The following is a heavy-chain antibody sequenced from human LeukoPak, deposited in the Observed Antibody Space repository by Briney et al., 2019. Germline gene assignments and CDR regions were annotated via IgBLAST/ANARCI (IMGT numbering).Heavy chain of an antibody. Sequence: GASVKVSCKASGFTFTSSAVQWVRQARGQRLEWIGWIVVGSGNTNYAQKLQGRVTMTTDTSTSTAYMELRSLRSDDTAVYYCARDTEGYYDSSGYLSFDYWGQGTLVTVSS. CDR1: GFTFTSSA. V-gene: IGHV1-58*01. D-gene: IGHD3-22*01. CDR3: ARDTEGYYDSSGYLSFDY. CDR2: IVVGSGNT. J-gene: IGHJ4*02.